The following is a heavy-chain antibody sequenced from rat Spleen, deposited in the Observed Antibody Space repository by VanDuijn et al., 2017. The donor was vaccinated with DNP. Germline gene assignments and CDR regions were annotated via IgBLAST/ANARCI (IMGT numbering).Heavy chain of an antibody. D-gene: IGHD1-11*01. Sequence: EVELVASGGGLVQPGRSLKLSCAASGFSFRNYYMAWVRQAPKRGLEWVAIISHSDGRSYYPDSVKGRFAISRDNAKSTLYLQMDSLRSEDTATYYCAYGGYWGQGVMVTVSS. CDR2: ISHSDGRS. CDR1: GFSFRNYY. J-gene: IGHJ2*01. V-gene: IGHV5-7*01. CDR3: AYGGY.